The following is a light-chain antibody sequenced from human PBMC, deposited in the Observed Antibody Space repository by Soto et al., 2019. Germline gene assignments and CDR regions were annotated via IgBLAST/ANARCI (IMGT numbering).Light chain of an antibody. CDR2: DVR. V-gene: IGLV2-14*01. CDR3: SSYTTISTYV. CDR1: SRDVGGYNY. Sequence: QSALTQPASVSGSPGQSITISCTGTSRDVGGYNYVSWYQQHPCQAPKLMIYDVRNRPSGVSNRFSGSKSVNTASLTISGLQAEDDADYYCSSYTTISTYVFGTGTKVTVL. J-gene: IGLJ1*01.